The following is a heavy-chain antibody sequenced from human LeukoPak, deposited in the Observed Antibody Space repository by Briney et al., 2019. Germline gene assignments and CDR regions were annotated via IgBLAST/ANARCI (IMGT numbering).Heavy chain of an antibody. D-gene: IGHD3-16*01. CDR1: GFTFSSYG. CDR3: AKDELGGYFDY. Sequence: PGGSLRLSCAASGFTFSSYGMHWVRQAPGKGLEWVAVISYDGSNKYYADSVKGRLTISRDNSKNTLYLQMNSLRAEDTAVYYCAKDELGGYFDYWGQGTLVTVSS. J-gene: IGHJ4*02. V-gene: IGHV3-30*18. CDR2: ISYDGSNK.